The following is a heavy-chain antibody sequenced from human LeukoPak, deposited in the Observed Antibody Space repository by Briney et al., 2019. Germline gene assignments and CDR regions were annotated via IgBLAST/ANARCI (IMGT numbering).Heavy chain of an antibody. CDR3: ARSAAAGFSYYSYYLDV. CDR2: INSDGSST. D-gene: IGHD6-13*01. CDR1: GFTFSSYW. Sequence: GGSLRLSCAASGFTFSSYWIHWVRQAPGRGLVWVSRINSDGSSTTYADSVKGRFTISRDNAKNTLYLQMNSLRAEDTAVYYCARSAAAGFSYYSYYLDVWGKGTTVTIFS. J-gene: IGHJ6*03. V-gene: IGHV3-74*01.